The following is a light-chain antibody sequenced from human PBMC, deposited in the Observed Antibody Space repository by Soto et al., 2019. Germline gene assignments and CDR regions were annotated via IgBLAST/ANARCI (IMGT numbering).Light chain of an antibody. Sequence: EIVLTQSPATVSVSPGETATLSCRASQSVGSKLAWYQQKPGQAPRLLIYDVSTRAAGFPARFSGSGSGTEFTLIIRSLQSEDFAVYYCQQYSHWRTFGQGTRVEI. CDR1: QSVGSK. V-gene: IGKV3-15*01. CDR2: DVS. J-gene: IGKJ1*01. CDR3: QQYSHWRT.